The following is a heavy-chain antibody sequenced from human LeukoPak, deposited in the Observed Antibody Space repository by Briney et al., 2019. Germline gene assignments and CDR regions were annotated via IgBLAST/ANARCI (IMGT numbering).Heavy chain of an antibody. CDR1: RFTLSTYW. D-gene: IGHD6-6*01. CDR2: IWYDGSNK. J-gene: IGHJ5*02. V-gene: IGHV3-33*08. Sequence: GSLRLSCAASRFTLSTYWMSWVRQAPGKGLEWVAVIWYDGSNKYYADSVKGRFTISRDNSKNTLYLQMNSLRAEDTAVYYCARDGRIAARPSGWFDPWGQGTLVTVSS. CDR3: ARDGRIAARPSGWFDP.